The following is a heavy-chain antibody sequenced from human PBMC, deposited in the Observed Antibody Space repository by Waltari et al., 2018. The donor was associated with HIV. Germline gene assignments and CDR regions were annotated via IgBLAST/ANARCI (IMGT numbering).Heavy chain of an antibody. J-gene: IGHJ5*02. D-gene: IGHD2-15*01. Sequence: EVQLVQSGAEVKKPGESLKISCKGSGYSFTSYWIGWVRQMPGKGLEWMGIIYPGDSDTRYSPSFQGQVTISADKSISTAYLQWSSLKASDTAMYYCARQLRYCSGGSCYSSWFDPWGQGTLVTVSS. CDR3: ARQLRYCSGGSCYSSWFDP. CDR1: GYSFTSYW. V-gene: IGHV5-51*01. CDR2: IYPGDSDT.